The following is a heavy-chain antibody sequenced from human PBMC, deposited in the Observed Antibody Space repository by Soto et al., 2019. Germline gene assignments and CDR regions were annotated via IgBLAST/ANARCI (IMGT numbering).Heavy chain of an antibody. CDR2: IYYSGST. CDR1: GGSISSGGYY. D-gene: IGHD2-15*01. Sequence: QVQLQESGPGLVKPSQTLSLTCTVSGGSISSGGYYWSWIRQHPGKGLEWIGYIYYSGSTYYNPTLKSRGTLSVETSNSQSSRKLGSVTAADATVYYWMAGLGATLCGHYDLGVQGTMITVS. V-gene: IGHV4-31*03. CDR3: MAGLGATLCGHYDL. J-gene: IGHJ3*01.